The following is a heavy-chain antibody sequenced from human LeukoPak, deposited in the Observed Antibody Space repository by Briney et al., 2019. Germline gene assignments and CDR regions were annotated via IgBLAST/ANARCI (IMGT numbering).Heavy chain of an antibody. CDR1: GFAFSTYA. D-gene: IGHD2-2*01. CDR2: VSSGGSYE. Sequence: PGRSLRLSCAASGFAFSTYAMHWVRQAPGKGLEWVAVVSSGGSYEFYADSVKGRFTVSRDNSNNTLYLQMNSLRAEDTAVYYCARGVPAGTTASFDYWGQGTLVTVSS. J-gene: IGHJ4*02. CDR3: ARGVPAGTTASFDY. V-gene: IGHV3-30*01.